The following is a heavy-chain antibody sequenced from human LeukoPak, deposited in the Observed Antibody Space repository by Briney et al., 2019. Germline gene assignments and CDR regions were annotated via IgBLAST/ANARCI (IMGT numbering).Heavy chain of an antibody. CDR2: ISWNSGSI. CDR3: AKGGYDSSPPGY. V-gene: IGHV3-9*01. Sequence: GGSLRLSCAASGFTFDDYAMHWVRQAPGKGLEWVSGISWNSGSIGYADSVKGRFTISRDNTKNSLYLQMNSLRAEGTALYYCAKGGYDSSPPGYWGQGTLVTVSS. J-gene: IGHJ4*02. D-gene: IGHD3-22*01. CDR1: GFTFDDYA.